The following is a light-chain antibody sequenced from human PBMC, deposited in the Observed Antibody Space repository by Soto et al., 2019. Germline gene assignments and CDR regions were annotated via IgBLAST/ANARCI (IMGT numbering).Light chain of an antibody. CDR2: EVT. CDR3: RSYAGSNILV. J-gene: IGLJ3*02. V-gene: IGLV2-8*01. Sequence: QSALTQPPSASGSPGQSVTISCTGTSSDVGGYNYVSWYQQHPGKVPKLMIYEVTKRPSGVPDRFSGSKSGNTASLTVSGLPAEDEADYYCRSYAGSNILVFGGGTKVTVL. CDR1: SSDVGGYNY.